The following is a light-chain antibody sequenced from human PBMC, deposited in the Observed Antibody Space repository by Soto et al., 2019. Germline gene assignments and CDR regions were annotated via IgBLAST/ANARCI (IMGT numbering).Light chain of an antibody. CDR1: SSDVGGYNY. CDR3: SSYTSSSTLV. V-gene: IGLV2-14*01. Sequence: QSALTQPASVSGSPGQSITISCTGTSSDVGGYNYVSWYQQHPDKVPRLMIYEVNNRPSGVSNRFSGSKSGNTASLTISGLQAEDEGDYYCSSYTSSSTLVFGGGTKLTVL. CDR2: EVN. J-gene: IGLJ3*02.